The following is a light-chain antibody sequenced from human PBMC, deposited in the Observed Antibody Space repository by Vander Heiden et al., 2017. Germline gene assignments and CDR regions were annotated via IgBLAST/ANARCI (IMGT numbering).Light chain of an antibody. CDR1: QDISKS. V-gene: IGKV1-33*01. CDR3: QQYHNLPLS. Sequence: DIQMTQSPSSLSASVGDRVTITCQASQDISKSLNWYQQKPGTAPKLLIYAASTLKTGVPSRFGGSGSGTDFTFPVSSLQPEDIATYYCQQYHNLPLSFGGGTKVEIK. J-gene: IGKJ4*01. CDR2: AAS.